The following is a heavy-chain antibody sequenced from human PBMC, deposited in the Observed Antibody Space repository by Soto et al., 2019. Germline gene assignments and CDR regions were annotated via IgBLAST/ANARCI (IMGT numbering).Heavy chain of an antibody. CDR3: ASSMVANYYYYYGMDV. CDR1: GYSFTSYW. J-gene: IGHJ6*02. D-gene: IGHD3-10*01. CDR2: IDPSDSYT. V-gene: IGHV5-10-1*01. Sequence: GESLKISCKGSGYSFTSYWISWVRQMPGKGLEWMGRIDPSDSYTNYSPSFQGHVTISADESISTAYLQWSSLKASDTAMYYCASSMVANYYYYYGMDVWGQGTTVTV.